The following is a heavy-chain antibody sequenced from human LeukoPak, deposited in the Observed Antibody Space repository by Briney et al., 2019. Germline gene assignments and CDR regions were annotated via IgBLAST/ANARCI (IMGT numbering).Heavy chain of an antibody. CDR1: GFTFSSYA. CDR2: ISYDGSNK. D-gene: IGHD5-12*01. J-gene: IGHJ4*02. CDR3: ARDIYSGYDLEGYYFDY. V-gene: IGHV3-30-3*01. Sequence: GGSLRLSCAASGFTFSSYAMHWVRQAPGKGLEWVAVISYDGSNKYYADSVKGRFTISRDNSKNTLYLQMNSLRAEDTAVYYCARDIYSGYDLEGYYFDYWGQGTLVTVSP.